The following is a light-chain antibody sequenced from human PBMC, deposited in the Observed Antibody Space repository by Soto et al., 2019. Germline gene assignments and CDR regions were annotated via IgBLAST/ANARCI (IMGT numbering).Light chain of an antibody. CDR3: QQVNSYPLT. CDR1: QGIGSY. J-gene: IGKJ4*01. V-gene: IGKV1-9*01. CDR2: AAS. Sequence: DIQLTQSPSFLSASVGDRVTITCRASQGIGSYLAWYQQKPGKAPKLLIYAASTLQSGVPSRFSGSGSGTEFTLTISSLQPEDFATYSCQQVNSYPLTFGGGTKVEIE.